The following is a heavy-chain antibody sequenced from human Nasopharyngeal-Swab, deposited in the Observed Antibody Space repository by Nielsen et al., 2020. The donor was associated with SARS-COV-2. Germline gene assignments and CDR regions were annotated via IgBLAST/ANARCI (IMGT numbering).Heavy chain of an antibody. Sequence: ASVKVSCKASGYTFTAYTMHWVRQAPGQGLEWMGWITAGNGKTKYSQNFQGRVTITTDTSATTAYMELRSLRSEDTAIYYCAVYSFVHQDAFGIWGQGTSVTVSS. D-gene: IGHD4-11*01. CDR3: AVYSFVHQDAFGI. CDR2: ITAGNGKT. V-gene: IGHV1-3*01. CDR1: GYTFTAYT. J-gene: IGHJ3*02.